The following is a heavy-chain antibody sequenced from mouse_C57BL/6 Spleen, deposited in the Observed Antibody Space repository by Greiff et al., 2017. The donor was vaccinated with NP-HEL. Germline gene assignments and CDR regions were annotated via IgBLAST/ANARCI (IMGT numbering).Heavy chain of an antibody. Sequence: VQLQQSGPGLVQPSQSLSITCTVSGFSLTSYGVHWVRQSPGKGLEWLGVIWRGGSTDYNAAFMSRLSITKDNSKSQVFFKMNSLQADDTAIYYCAKSGTTVVGGYYAMDYWGQGTSVTVSS. CDR2: IWRGGST. V-gene: IGHV2-5*01. CDR1: GFSLTSYG. CDR3: AKSGTTVVGGYYAMDY. J-gene: IGHJ4*01. D-gene: IGHD1-1*01.